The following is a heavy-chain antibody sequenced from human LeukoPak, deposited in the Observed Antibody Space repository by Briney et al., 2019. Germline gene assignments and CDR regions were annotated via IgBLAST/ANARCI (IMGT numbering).Heavy chain of an antibody. D-gene: IGHD3-22*01. CDR3: ARGDYYDSSGSYSCHAFDL. V-gene: IGHV3-66*01. J-gene: IGHJ3*01. CDR2: ISGVGGT. CDR1: GFTISNSY. Sequence: GGSLRLSCAASGFTISNSYLSWVRQAPGKGLEWVSGISGVGGTYYTNSVKGRFTISRDDSRNMLYLQMKSLRAEDTSVYYCARGDYYDSSGSYSCHAFDLWGRGTMVTVSS.